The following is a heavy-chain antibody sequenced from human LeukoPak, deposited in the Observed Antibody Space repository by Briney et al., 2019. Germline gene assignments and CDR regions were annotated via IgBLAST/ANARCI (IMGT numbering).Heavy chain of an antibody. CDR3: ARESGSSWYPYYYYYYMDV. J-gene: IGHJ6*03. CDR1: GGTFSSYA. CDR2: ISTYNGNT. Sequence: ASVKVSCKASGGTFSSYAISWVRQAPGQGLEWMGWISTYNGNTNYAQKLQGRVTMTTDTSTSTAYMELRSLRSDDTAVYYCARESGSSWYPYYYYYYMDVWGKGTTVTVSS. D-gene: IGHD6-13*01. V-gene: IGHV1-18*01.